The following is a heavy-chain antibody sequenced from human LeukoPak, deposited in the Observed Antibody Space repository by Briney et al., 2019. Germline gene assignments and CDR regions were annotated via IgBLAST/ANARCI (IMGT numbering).Heavy chain of an antibody. J-gene: IGHJ4*02. CDR1: GGSISSSSYY. CDR2: IYYSGST. Sequence: PSETLSLTCTVSGGSISSSSYYWGWIRQPPGKGLEWIGSIYYSGSTYYNPSLKSRVTISVDTSKNQFSLKLSSVTAADTAVYYRARGDSGVDYWGQGTLVTVSS. D-gene: IGHD7-27*01. V-gene: IGHV4-39*07. CDR3: ARGDSGVDY.